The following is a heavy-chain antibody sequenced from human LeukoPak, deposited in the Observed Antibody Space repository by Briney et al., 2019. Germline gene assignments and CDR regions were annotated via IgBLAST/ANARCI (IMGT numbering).Heavy chain of an antibody. Sequence: PGRSLRLSCAASGFTFSSYGMHWVRQAPGKGLEWVAVVSYDGSNKYYADSVKGRFTISRDNSKNTLYLQMNSLRAEDTAVCYCAKNRDYYDKYYFDYWGQGTLVTVSS. CDR1: GFTFSSYG. CDR2: VSYDGSNK. CDR3: AKNRDYYDKYYFDY. J-gene: IGHJ4*02. D-gene: IGHD3-22*01. V-gene: IGHV3-30*18.